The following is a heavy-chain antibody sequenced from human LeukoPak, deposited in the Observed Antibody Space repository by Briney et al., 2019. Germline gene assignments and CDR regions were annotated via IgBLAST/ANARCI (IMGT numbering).Heavy chain of an antibody. V-gene: IGHV3-23*01. CDR3: AKGGEYGSGSYYNAYFDY. Sequence: GGSLRLSCAASGFTFSNYAMSWVRQAPGKGLEWVSAISGSADLTHYRDSVKGRFTISRDNSKNTLYLQTNSLRAEDTAVYYCAKGGEYGSGSYYNAYFDYWGQGTLVTVSS. CDR2: ISGSADLT. D-gene: IGHD3-10*01. J-gene: IGHJ4*02. CDR1: GFTFSNYA.